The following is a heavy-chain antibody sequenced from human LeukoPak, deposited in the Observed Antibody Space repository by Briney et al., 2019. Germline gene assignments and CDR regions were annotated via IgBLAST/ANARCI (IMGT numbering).Heavy chain of an antibody. J-gene: IGHJ4*02. CDR1: GGSISSGSYY. CDR3: AITDHDFWRRYYFTDY. D-gene: IGHD3-3*01. V-gene: IGHV4-30-4*08. CDR2: IYYSGST. Sequence: SQTLSLTCTVSGGSISSGSYYWSWIRQPPGKGLECIGYIYYSGSTYYNPSLKSRVTISVDTSKNQFALKLSSVTAPDTAVYYCAITDHDFWRRYYFTDYWSQGTLVTVSS.